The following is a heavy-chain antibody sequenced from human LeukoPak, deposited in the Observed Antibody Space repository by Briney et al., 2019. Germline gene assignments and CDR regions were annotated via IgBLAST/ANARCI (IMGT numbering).Heavy chain of an antibody. CDR2: IIRIFGTA. J-gene: IGHJ5*02. CDR1: GGTFSSYA. V-gene: IGHV1-69*13. CDR3: AREYQRGNWFDP. D-gene: IGHD2-2*01. Sequence: ASVKVSCKASGGTFSSYAISWVRQAPGQGLEWMGGIIRIFGTANYAQKFQGRVTITADESKSTAYMELSSLRSEDTAVYYCAREYQRGNWFDPWGQGTLVTVSS.